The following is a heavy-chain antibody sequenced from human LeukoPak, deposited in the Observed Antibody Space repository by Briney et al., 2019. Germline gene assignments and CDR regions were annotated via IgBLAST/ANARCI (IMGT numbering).Heavy chain of an antibody. J-gene: IGHJ4*02. CDR3: ARHEFGDYTAPFDY. D-gene: IGHD4-17*01. CDR2: IYPGDSDT. V-gene: IGHV5-51*01. Sequence: NRGESLKISCKGSGYHFASHWIGWVRQMSGNGLEWMGIIYPGDSDTRYNPSLQGQVTISVDMSISTAYLQWGSLKASDTAIYYCARHEFGDYTAPFDYWGPGTLVTVSS. CDR1: GYHFASHW.